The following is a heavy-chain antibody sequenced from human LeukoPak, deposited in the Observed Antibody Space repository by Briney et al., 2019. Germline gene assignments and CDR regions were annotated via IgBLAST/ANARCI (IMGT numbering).Heavy chain of an antibody. CDR2: FKTKTDGGTT. V-gene: IGHV3-15*01. CDR3: TTDNWRGLDAFDV. D-gene: IGHD3-3*01. J-gene: IGHJ3*01. CDR1: GFTFSSYA. Sequence: GGSLRLSCAASGFTFSSYAMNWVRQAPGKGLEWVGRFKTKTDGGTTDYAAPVKGRFTISRDASKYTLYLQMDSLKTEDTAMYYCTTDNWRGLDAFDVWGLGTMVTVSS.